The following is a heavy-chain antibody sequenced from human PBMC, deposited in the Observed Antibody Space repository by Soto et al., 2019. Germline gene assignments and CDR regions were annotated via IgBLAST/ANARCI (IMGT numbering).Heavy chain of an antibody. D-gene: IGHD3-16*01. J-gene: IGHJ4*02. CDR2: ISAYNGNT. CDR3: ARGGTPIEY. V-gene: IGHV1-18*01. Sequence: ASVKVSCKASVYTFTRYVISWLRQAPGQGLEWMGWISAYNGNTNYAQKFQGRVTMTTDTSTSTAYLELRSLRSDDTAVYYCARGGTPIEYWGQGTLVTVSS. CDR1: VYTFTRYV.